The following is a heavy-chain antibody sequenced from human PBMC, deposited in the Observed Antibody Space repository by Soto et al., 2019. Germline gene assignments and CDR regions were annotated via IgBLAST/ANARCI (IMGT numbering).Heavy chain of an antibody. CDR1: GFTFSSYA. V-gene: IGHV3-64D*06. D-gene: IGHD5-12*01. J-gene: IGHJ4*02. CDR2: ISSNGGST. Sequence: RLSCSASGFTFSSYAMHWVRQAPGKGLEYVSAISSNGGSTYYADSVKGRLTISRDNSKNTLYLQMSSLRAEDTAVYYCVKSGRWLQLPRPFDYWGQGTLVTVSS. CDR3: VKSGRWLQLPRPFDY.